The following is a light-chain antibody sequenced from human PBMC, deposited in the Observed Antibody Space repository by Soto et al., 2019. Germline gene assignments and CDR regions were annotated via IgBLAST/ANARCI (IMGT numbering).Light chain of an antibody. CDR3: QQSYSTPQT. Sequence: AIQMTQSPASLSASVGDRVTMTFRAIQDIRNDLGWYQQKPGKAPKVLIYAASSLQSGVPSRFSGSGSGTDFTLTISSLQPEDFATYYCQQSYSTPQTFGQGTKVDIK. CDR1: QDIRND. CDR2: AAS. V-gene: IGKV1-6*01. J-gene: IGKJ1*01.